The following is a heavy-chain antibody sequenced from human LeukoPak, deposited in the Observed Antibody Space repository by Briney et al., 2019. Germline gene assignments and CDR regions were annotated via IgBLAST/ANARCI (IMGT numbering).Heavy chain of an antibody. V-gene: IGHV3-21*01. Sequence: GGSLRLSCAASGFTFSSYSMNWVRQAPGKGLEWVSSISSSSSYIYYADSVKGRFTISRDNAKTSLYLQMNSLRAEDTAVYSCARHLSGVTGYTYGRGIDYWGQGTLVTVSS. CDR1: GFTFSSYS. CDR3: ARHLSGVTGYTYGRGIDY. J-gene: IGHJ4*02. CDR2: ISSSSSYI. D-gene: IGHD5-18*01.